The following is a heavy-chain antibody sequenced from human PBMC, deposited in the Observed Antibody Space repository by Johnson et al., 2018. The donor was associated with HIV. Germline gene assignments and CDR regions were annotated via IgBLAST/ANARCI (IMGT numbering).Heavy chain of an antibody. Sequence: EVQLVESGGGLVQPGGSLRLSCAASGFTFSGYDMHWVRQATGKGLEWVSGIGTAGDTYYPGSVKGRFTIHRENGKKFLYLQMNSLRAEDTALYYCARDIGYCTGGICYTSAFDIWGQGTMVTVSS. CDR3: ARDIGYCTGGICYTSAFDI. V-gene: IGHV3-13*01. CDR2: IGTAGDT. D-gene: IGHD2-8*02. CDR1: GFTFSGYD. J-gene: IGHJ3*02.